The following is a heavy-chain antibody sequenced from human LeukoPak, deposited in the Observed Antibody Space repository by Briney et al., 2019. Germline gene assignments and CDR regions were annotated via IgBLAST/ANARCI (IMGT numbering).Heavy chain of an antibody. D-gene: IGHD1-1*01. Sequence: PSETLSLTCTVSGGSISSGTYYWGWIRQPPGKGLEWIGSVYHSGTTYHNPSLKSRVTMSVDTSKNQFSLTLTSVTAADTALYYCTRELAGTTVEDWGQGTLVTVSS. CDR1: GGSISSGTYY. CDR2: VYHSGTT. CDR3: TRELAGTTVED. V-gene: IGHV4-39*07. J-gene: IGHJ4*02.